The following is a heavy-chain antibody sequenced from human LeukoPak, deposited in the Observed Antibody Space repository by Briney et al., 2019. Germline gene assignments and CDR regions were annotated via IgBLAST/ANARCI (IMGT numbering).Heavy chain of an antibody. Sequence: GGSLRLSCAASGFTFSSYAMSWVRQAPGKGLEWVSAISGSGGSTYYADSMKGRFTISRDNSKNTLYLQMNSLRAEDTAVYYCAKGLYGDYVSDYWGQGTLVTVSS. V-gene: IGHV3-23*01. CDR2: ISGSGGST. CDR1: GFTFSSYA. J-gene: IGHJ4*02. CDR3: AKGLYGDYVSDY. D-gene: IGHD4-17*01.